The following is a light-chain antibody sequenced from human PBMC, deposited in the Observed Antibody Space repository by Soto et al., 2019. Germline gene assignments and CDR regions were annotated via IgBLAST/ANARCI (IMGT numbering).Light chain of an antibody. CDR1: QSVSSSH. Sequence: EIVLTQSPGTLSLSPGERATVSCRASQSVSSSHLAWYQQKPGQAPRLLIYGASSRATGIPDRFSGSGSVTDFTLTISRLEPEDFAVYYCQQYGSSPLSFGQGTKVEIK. J-gene: IGKJ1*01. V-gene: IGKV3-20*01. CDR2: GAS. CDR3: QQYGSSPLS.